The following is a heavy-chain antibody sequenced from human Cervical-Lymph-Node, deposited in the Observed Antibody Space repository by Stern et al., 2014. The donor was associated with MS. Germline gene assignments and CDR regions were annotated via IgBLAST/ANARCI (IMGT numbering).Heavy chain of an antibody. J-gene: IGHJ4*02. V-gene: IGHV4-59*08. Sequence: VQLEESGPGLVKPSETLSLTCTVSGGSINNHYWNWIRQSPGKGLEWIGYIYYTGITTYNPSLQSRVTMSVDTSKNQFSLQVTSVTASDTAVYYCARGHGSYSRDFDFWGQGALVSVSS. CDR3: ARGHGSYSRDFDF. CDR2: IYYTGIT. D-gene: IGHD1-26*01. CDR1: GGSINNHY.